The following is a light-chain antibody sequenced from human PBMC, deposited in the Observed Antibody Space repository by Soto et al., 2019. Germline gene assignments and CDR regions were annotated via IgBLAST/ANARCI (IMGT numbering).Light chain of an antibody. CDR3: QQSVSNMVT. CDR1: QNINTY. V-gene: IGKV1-39*01. CDR2: LAS. Sequence: IQVTQSPSSLSASVGDRVTITCRASQNINTYLNWYRQKSGKAPELLIFLASTLQTGVPSRFSGSGSGTNFSLTISGLQPDDFATYYCQQSVSNMVTFGGGSKGQI. J-gene: IGKJ4*01.